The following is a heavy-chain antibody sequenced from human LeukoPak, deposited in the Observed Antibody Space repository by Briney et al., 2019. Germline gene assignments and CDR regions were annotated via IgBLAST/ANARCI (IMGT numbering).Heavy chain of an antibody. CDR2: ISHDGNIK. D-gene: IGHD3-22*01. Sequence: GRSLRLSCTASGFTFSSYTMHWVRRAPGKGLEWVAVISHDGNIKYHADSMKDRFNISRDNSRNTLYLQMNNLRPEDTAVYSCARAKYYDSRGYSVREAYDIWGQGTMVTVSS. CDR1: GFTFSSYT. J-gene: IGHJ3*02. V-gene: IGHV3-30*04. CDR3: ARAKYYDSRGYSVREAYDI.